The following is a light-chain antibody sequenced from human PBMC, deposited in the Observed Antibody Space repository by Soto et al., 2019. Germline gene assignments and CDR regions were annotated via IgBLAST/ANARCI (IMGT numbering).Light chain of an antibody. CDR2: DVS. Sequence: ALTQPRSVSGSPGQSVTISCTGTSSDVGGYNYVSWYQQHPGKAPKLMIYDVSKRPSGVPDRFSGSKSGNTASLTISGLQAEDESYYYCCSYAGRYTHNYVFGTGTKVTVL. CDR3: CSYAGRYTHNYV. J-gene: IGLJ1*01. V-gene: IGLV2-11*01. CDR1: SSDVGGYNY.